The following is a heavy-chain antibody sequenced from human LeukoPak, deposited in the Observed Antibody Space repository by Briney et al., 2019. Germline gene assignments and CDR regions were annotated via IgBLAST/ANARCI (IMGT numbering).Heavy chain of an antibody. CDR2: IRYDGSNK. J-gene: IGHJ6*02. Sequence: PGGSLRLSCAASGFTFSSYGMHWVRQAPGKGLEWVAFIRYDGSNKYYADSVTGRFTISRDNSKNTLYLQMNSLRPEDTAVYYCANLRVGVIDHYAMDVWGQGTTVTVSS. V-gene: IGHV3-30*02. CDR3: ANLRVGVIDHYAMDV. CDR1: GFTFSSYG. D-gene: IGHD3-16*02.